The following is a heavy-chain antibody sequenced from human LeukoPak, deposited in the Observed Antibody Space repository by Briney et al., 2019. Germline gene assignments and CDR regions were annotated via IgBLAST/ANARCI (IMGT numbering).Heavy chain of an antibody. Sequence: GSLRLSRAVSGITLSISSMGWGPPGPREGLEWVAGISDSGGRTNYADSVKGRFTIYRDNPKITLYLQMNSLRAEDTAVYFSAKRGVVIRVILVGFHKEAYYFDSWGQGALVTISS. CDR2: ISDSGGRT. V-gene: IGHV3-23*01. CDR3: AKRGVVIRVILVGFHKEAYYFDS. D-gene: IGHD3-22*01. J-gene: IGHJ4*02. CDR1: GITLSISS.